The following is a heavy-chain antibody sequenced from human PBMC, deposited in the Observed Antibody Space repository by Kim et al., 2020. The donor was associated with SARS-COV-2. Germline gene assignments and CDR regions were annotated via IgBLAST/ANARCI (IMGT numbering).Heavy chain of an antibody. Sequence: KGRVTMTRDTSTSTVYMELSSLRSEDTAVYYCARDRITIFGVVTLPNWFDPWGQGTLVTVSS. J-gene: IGHJ5*02. CDR3: ARDRITIFGVVTLPNWFDP. V-gene: IGHV1-46*01. D-gene: IGHD3-3*01.